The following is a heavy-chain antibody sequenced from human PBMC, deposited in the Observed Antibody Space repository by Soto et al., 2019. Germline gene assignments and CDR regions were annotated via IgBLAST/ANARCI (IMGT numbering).Heavy chain of an antibody. CDR1: GFTFSSYA. J-gene: IGHJ6*02. V-gene: IGHV3-30-3*01. D-gene: IGHD1-20*01. CDR3: ARATNNWNYEGMDV. Sequence: QVQLVESGGGVVQPGRSLRLSCAASGFTFSSYAMHWVRQAPGKGLEWVAVISYDGSNKYYADSVKGRFTISRDNSKNTLYLKMNSLRAEDTAVYYCARATNNWNYEGMDVWGQGTTVTVSS. CDR2: ISYDGSNK.